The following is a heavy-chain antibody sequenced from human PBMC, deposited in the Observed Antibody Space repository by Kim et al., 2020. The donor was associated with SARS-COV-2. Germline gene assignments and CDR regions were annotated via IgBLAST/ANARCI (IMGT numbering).Heavy chain of an antibody. V-gene: IGHV3-33*01. CDR2: IWYDGSNK. D-gene: IGHD3-22*01. J-gene: IGHJ2*01. CDR3: ARDPSGSLYWYFDL. Sequence: GGSLRLSCAASGFTFSSYGMHWVRQAPGKGLEWVAVIWYDGSNKYYADSVKGRFTISRDNSKNTLYLQMNSLRAEDTAVYYCARDPSGSLYWYFDLWGRGTLVTVSS. CDR1: GFTFSSYG.